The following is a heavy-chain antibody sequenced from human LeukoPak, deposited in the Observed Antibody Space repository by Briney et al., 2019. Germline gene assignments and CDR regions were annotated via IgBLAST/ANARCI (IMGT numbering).Heavy chain of an antibody. J-gene: IGHJ4*02. CDR3: ARHGPYYYGSGTSRIGY. D-gene: IGHD3-10*01. CDR2: INHSGST. Sequence: SETLSLTCAVYGGSFSGYYWSWIRQPPGKGLEWIGEINHSGSTNYNPSLKSRVTISVDTSKSQFSLKLSSVTAADTAVYYCARHGPYYYGSGTSRIGYWGQGTLVTVSS. CDR1: GGSFSGYY. V-gene: IGHV4-34*01.